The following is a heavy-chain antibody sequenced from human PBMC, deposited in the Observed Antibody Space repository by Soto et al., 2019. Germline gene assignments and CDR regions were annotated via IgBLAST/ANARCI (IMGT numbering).Heavy chain of an antibody. CDR1: GFTFSSYG. J-gene: IGHJ6*02. Sequence: PGGSLRLSCAASGFTFSSYGMHWVRQAPGKGLEWVAVISYDGSNKYYADSVKGRFTISRDNSKNTLYLQMNSLRAEDTAVYSCAKENIPSHYYYYYGMDVWGQGTTVTVSS. CDR2: ISYDGSNK. V-gene: IGHV3-30*18. CDR3: AKENIPSHYYYYYGMDV.